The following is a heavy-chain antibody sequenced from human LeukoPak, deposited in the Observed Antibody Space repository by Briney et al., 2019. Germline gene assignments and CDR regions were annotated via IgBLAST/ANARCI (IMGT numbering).Heavy chain of an antibody. J-gene: IGHJ4*02. CDR3: VREENMQPVAGSFDY. CDR2: ISYDGIKK. CDR1: GFTFSSYG. D-gene: IGHD6-19*01. V-gene: IGHV3-30*19. Sequence: GGSLRLSCAASGFTFSSYGMHWVRQAPGKGLDWVAVISYDGIKKYYADSVKGRFTISRDNSKNMLYLEMSSLRAEDTAVYYCVREENMQPVAGSFDYWGQGTLVSVSS.